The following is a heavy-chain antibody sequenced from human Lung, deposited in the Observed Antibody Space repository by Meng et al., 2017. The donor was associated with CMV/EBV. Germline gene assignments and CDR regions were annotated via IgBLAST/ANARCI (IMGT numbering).Heavy chain of an antibody. CDR2: IRNNGTNK. CDR3: AKDLLLFGGPNAYFDQ. D-gene: IGHD3-16*01. CDR1: GFRFDDYG. V-gene: IGHV3-30*02. Sequence: SCAASGFRFDDYGMHWVRQTPGKGLEGVAFIRNNGTNKFYGDSVKSRFTISRDNSKNKVYLQMHSLMPEEGTVYYCAKDLLLFGGPNAYFDQWGQGT. J-gene: IGHJ4*02.